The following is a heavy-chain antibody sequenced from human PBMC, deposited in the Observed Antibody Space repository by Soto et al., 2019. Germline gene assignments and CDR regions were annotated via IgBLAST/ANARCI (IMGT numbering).Heavy chain of an antibody. J-gene: IGHJ4*02. Sequence: GGSLRLSCAASGFTFSDYYMSWIRQAPGKGLEWVSYIVSSSAYTNYADSVKGRFTISRDNAKNSLYLEMNSLRAEDTAVYYCARLRASSWYMGGYLDYWGQGTLVTVAS. CDR1: GFTFSDYY. D-gene: IGHD6-13*01. CDR2: IVSSSAYT. V-gene: IGHV3-11*06. CDR3: ARLRASSWYMGGYLDY.